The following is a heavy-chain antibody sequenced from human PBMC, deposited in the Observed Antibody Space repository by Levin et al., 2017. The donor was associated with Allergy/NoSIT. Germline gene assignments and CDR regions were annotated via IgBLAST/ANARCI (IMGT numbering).Heavy chain of an antibody. V-gene: IGHV3-74*01. Sequence: GESLKISCAASGFTFSNYCMHWVRQAPGKGLVWVSRVISDGSITDYADSVKGRFTISRDNARNMLYLQMNSLRAEDTAVYYCARGGCSSTSCLDNWGQGILVTVSS. CDR3: ARGGCSSTSCLDN. J-gene: IGHJ4*02. D-gene: IGHD2-2*01. CDR1: GFTFSNYC. CDR2: VISDGSIT.